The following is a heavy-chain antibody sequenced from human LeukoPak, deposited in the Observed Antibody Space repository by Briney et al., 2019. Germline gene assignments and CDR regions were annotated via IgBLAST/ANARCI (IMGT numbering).Heavy chain of an antibody. CDR1: GGSISSSSYY. V-gene: IGHV4-39*07. CDR3: AREGVGGAFDI. CDR2: IYFSGST. D-gene: IGHD3-10*01. J-gene: IGHJ3*02. Sequence: SETLSLTCTVSGGSISSSSYYWGWVRQPPGRGLEWIGSIYFSGSTYYNPSLKSRVTISVDTSKSQFSLKLSSVTAAGTAVYYCAREGVGGAFDIWGQGTMVTVSS.